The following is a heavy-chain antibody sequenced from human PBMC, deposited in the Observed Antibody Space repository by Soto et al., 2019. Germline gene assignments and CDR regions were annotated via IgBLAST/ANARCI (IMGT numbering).Heavy chain of an antibody. CDR1: GYKFSNYA. V-gene: IGHV3-23*01. CDR2: ISNGGDYI. Sequence: EVQLLESGGGLVQPGGSLRLSCAASGYKFSNYAMTWVRQAPGKGLEWVSCISNGGDYIYYADAVKGRVTISRDRSTSKLYLKLNGLTADDRAVYYGAKVAGPLVTNDWYVDVWGRGNLVTVSP. CDR3: AKVAGPLVTNDWYVDV. J-gene: IGHJ2*01. D-gene: IGHD2-21*02.